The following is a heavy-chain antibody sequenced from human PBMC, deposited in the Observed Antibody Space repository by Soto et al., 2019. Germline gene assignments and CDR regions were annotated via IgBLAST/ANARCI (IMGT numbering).Heavy chain of an antibody. V-gene: IGHV3-23*01. J-gene: IGHJ1*01. D-gene: IGHD3-3*01. Sequence: GGSLRLSCAASGFTFCSYAMSWVRQAPGKGLEWVSAISGSGGSTYYADSVKGRFTISRDNSKNTLYLQMNSLRAEDTAVYYCAKEFLPRMTLGYFQHWGQGTLVTSPQ. CDR2: ISGSGGST. CDR3: AKEFLPRMTLGYFQH. CDR1: GFTFCSYA.